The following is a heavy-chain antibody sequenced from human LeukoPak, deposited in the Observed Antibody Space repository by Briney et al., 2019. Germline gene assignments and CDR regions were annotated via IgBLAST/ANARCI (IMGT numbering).Heavy chain of an antibody. Sequence: GGSLRLSCAASGFTFSSYVMSGVRQSPGKGLEGVSGISGSGGTTYYADSVKGRFTISRDNSKNTLYLEMNSLRADDTAVYYCAKDGDQVTVTKVDYWGQGTLVTVSS. J-gene: IGHJ4*02. CDR3: AKDGDQVTVTKVDY. CDR1: GFTFSSYV. CDR2: ISGSGGTT. D-gene: IGHD4-17*01. V-gene: IGHV3-23*01.